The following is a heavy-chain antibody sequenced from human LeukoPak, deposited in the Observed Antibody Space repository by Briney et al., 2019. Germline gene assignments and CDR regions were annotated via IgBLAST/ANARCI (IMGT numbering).Heavy chain of an antibody. V-gene: IGHV3-11*04. J-gene: IGHJ4*02. CDR3: ARELPLDY. CDR2: ISSSGSTI. Sequence: LSLTCTVSGGSISSGDYYWSWIRQAPGKGLEWVSYISSSGSTIYYADSVKGRFTISRDNAKNSLYLQMNSLRAEDTAVYYCARELPLDYWGQGTLVTVSS. CDR1: GGSISSGDYY.